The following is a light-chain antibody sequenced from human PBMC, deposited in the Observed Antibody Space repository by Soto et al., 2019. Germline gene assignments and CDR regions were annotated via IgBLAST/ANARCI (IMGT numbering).Light chain of an antibody. J-gene: IGKJ2*01. CDR2: GAS. CDR1: QSVSST. V-gene: IGKV3-15*01. Sequence: EIVMTQSPATLSVSPGDRATLSCRARQSVSSTLAWYQQKPGQAPRLLIYGASTRATGIPARFSGGGSGTAFTLTISSLQSEDFSVYYCQQYNNWPPYTFGQGTKLEIK. CDR3: QQYNNWPPYT.